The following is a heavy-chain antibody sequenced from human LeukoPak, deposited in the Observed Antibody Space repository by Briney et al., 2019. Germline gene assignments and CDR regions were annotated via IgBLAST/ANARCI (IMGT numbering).Heavy chain of an antibody. Sequence: ASVKVSCTASGYTFTGYYMHWVRQAPGQGLEWMGWINPNSGVTNYTQKFQGRVTMTRDTSISTAYMELSRLRSDDTAVYYCARADADYDYVWGSYRLDYWGQGTLVTVSS. CDR1: GYTFTGYY. V-gene: IGHV1-2*02. J-gene: IGHJ4*02. CDR2: INPNSGVT. CDR3: ARADADYDYVWGSYRLDY. D-gene: IGHD3-16*02.